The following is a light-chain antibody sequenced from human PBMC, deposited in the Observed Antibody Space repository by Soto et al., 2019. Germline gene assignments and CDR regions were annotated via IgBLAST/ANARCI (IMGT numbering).Light chain of an antibody. CDR1: QSVSNN. CDR2: GAT. J-gene: IGKJ4*01. V-gene: IGKV3-15*01. Sequence: EIVMTQSPATLSVSPGERVTLSCRASQSVSNNLAWYQQKPGQAPRLLIYGATATATGIPARFSGSGSGTEFIITISSLLYEDVAVYYCQQHNDWPLTFGGGTKVEIK. CDR3: QQHNDWPLT.